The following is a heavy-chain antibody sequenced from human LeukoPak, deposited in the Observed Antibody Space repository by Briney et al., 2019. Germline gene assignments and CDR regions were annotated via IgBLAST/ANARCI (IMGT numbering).Heavy chain of an antibody. CDR3: VKDQKKGYSYGYVFYYYYMDV. CDR1: GFTFSAYG. Sequence: GGSLRLSCAASGFTFSAYGMHWVRQAPGKGLEWVAFIRYDGSNTYYADSVKGRFTISRDNSKNTLYLQMNSLRAEDTAVYYCVKDQKKGYSYGYVFYYYYMDVWGKGTTVTISS. V-gene: IGHV3-30*02. D-gene: IGHD5-18*01. J-gene: IGHJ6*03. CDR2: IRYDGSNT.